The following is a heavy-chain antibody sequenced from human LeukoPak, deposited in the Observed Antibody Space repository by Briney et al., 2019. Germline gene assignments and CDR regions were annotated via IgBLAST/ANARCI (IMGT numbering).Heavy chain of an antibody. J-gene: IGHJ3*02. CDR3: AKDSRPHYDILTGYYIGAFDI. Sequence: PGGSLRLSCAASGFTFSSYWMSWVRQAPGKGLEWVANIKQDGSEKYYVDSVKGRFTISRDNAKNSLYLQMNSLRAEDTALYYCAKDSRPHYDILTGYYIGAFDIWGQGTMVTVSS. CDR2: IKQDGSEK. CDR1: GFTFSSYW. D-gene: IGHD3-9*01. V-gene: IGHV3-7*03.